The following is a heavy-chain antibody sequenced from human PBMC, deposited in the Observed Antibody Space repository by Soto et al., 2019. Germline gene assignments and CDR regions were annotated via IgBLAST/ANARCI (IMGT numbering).Heavy chain of an antibody. J-gene: IGHJ4*02. D-gene: IGHD3-10*01. CDR2: IHYTGST. V-gene: IGHV4-30-4*01. CDR1: GDSLSRCDYY. Sequence: PSETLSLTGTVSGDSLSRCDYYWSWIRQPPGRALEWIGYIHYTGSTYYNPSLRSRVSISVDTSKKQFSLNLISVTAADTAEYYCARSPHYHTYRFDFWGQGALVTVSS. CDR3: ARSPHYHTYRFDF.